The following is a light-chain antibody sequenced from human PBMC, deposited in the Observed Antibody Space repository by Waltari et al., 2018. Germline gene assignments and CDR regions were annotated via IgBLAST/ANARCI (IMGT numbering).Light chain of an antibody. CDR3: QVWDDTRDQPV. V-gene: IGLV3-21*03. CDR1: NIRDNT. CDR2: DST. Sequence: SYVLTQPPPVSVAPGKTARISWAGPNIRDNTVYWYQQKPGPAPVVVIYDSTVRPSGVPDRFSGSDPATLTIARVEAGDEADYYCQVWDDTRDQPVFGGGTRLTVL. J-gene: IGLJ2*01.